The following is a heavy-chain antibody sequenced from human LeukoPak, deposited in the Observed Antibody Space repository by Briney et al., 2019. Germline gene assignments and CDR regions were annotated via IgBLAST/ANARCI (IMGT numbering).Heavy chain of an antibody. CDR3: AKDLADTAYDAFDI. Sequence: GGSLRLSCAASGFTFSSYALTWVRQAPGKGLEWVSTISGGGGSTYYSDSVKGRFTISRDNSKNTLYLQMNSLRAEDTAVYYCAKDLADTAYDAFDIWGQGTMVTVSS. J-gene: IGHJ3*02. CDR2: ISGGGGST. D-gene: IGHD5-18*01. V-gene: IGHV3-23*01. CDR1: GFTFSSYA.